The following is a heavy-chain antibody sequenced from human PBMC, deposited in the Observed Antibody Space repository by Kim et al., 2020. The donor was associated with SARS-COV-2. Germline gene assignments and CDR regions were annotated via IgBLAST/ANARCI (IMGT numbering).Heavy chain of an antibody. V-gene: IGHV4-38-2*02. J-gene: IGHJ6*01. Sequence: SETLSLTCTVSGYSISSGYYWGWIRQPPGKGLEWIGTIYHSGSTYYNPSLKSRVTLSVDTSKNQFSLRLSSVTTADTAVYYCARGLRYFDWSYYGMDVWG. CDR1: GYSISSGYY. CDR3: ARGLRYFDWSYYGMDV. D-gene: IGHD3-9*01. CDR2: IYHSGST.